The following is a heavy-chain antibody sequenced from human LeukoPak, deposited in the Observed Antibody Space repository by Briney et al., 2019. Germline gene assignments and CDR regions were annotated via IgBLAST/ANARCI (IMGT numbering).Heavy chain of an antibody. CDR1: GYTFTGYY. J-gene: IGHJ4*02. V-gene: IGHV1-2*02. CDR2: INPTSGGT. Sequence: ASVKLSCKASGYTFTGYYMHWVRQAPGQGLEWMGWINPTSGGTNSAQNFQGRVTMTRDTSITTAYMELSRLRSDDTAVYYCARDGTYYDFWSGYPTTFYYWGQGTLVTVSS. D-gene: IGHD3-3*01. CDR3: ARDGTYYDFWSGYPTTFYY.